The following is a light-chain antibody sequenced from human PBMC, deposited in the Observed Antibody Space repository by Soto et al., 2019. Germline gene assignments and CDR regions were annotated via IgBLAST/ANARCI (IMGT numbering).Light chain of an antibody. CDR2: DAY. CDR1: QSFRGL. V-gene: IGKV3-11*01. J-gene: IGKJ5*01. Sequence: VDLTQSPVTLTLSPGERATLSCRASQSFRGLLAWYQQKPGQAPRLLIYDAYNRATGIPPRFSGSGSGTDFTLTISSLEPEDSAVYYCQQRHMWPITFGQGTRLEIK. CDR3: QQRHMWPIT.